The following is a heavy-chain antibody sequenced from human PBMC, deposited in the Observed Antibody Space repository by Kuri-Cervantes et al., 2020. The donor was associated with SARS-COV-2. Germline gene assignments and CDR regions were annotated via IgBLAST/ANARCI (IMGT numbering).Heavy chain of an antibody. J-gene: IGHJ5*02. D-gene: IGHD1-7*01. V-gene: IGHV4-39*01. Sequence: ESLKISCSVSGDSITRETYYWGWIRRPPAKGLEWIGAIPYSLSAYSNPSTGNIRYNPSLKSRVTISVDTSKNQFSLKLSSVTAADTAVYYCARGPHPRRYNWNYSDRSWFDPWGQGTLVTVSS. CDR1: GDSITRETYY. CDR3: ARGPHPRRYNWNYSDRSWFDP. CDR2: IPYSLSA.